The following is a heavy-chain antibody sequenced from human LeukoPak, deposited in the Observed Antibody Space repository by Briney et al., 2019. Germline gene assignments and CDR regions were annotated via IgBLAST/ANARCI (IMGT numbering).Heavy chain of an antibody. CDR1: GGSFSGYY. J-gene: IGHJ4*02. V-gene: IGHV4-34*01. Sequence: SSETLSLTCAVYGGSFSGYYWSWIRQPPGKGLEWIGEINHSGSTNYNPSLKSRVTISVDTSKNQFSLKLSSVTAADTAVYYCARTYYYDSSGPIDYWGQGTLVTVSS. D-gene: IGHD3-22*01. CDR2: INHSGST. CDR3: ARTYYYDSSGPIDY.